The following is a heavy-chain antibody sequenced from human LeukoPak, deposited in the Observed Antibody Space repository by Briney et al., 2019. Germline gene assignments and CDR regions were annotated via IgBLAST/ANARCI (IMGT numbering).Heavy chain of an antibody. CDR2: VSSSGDIT. V-gene: IGHV3-23*01. CDR3: AKDIDWGRFDL. Sequence: SGGSLRLSCVASGFTFSSHGMDWVRPAPGMGLEWVSGVSSSGDITYYADSVKGRFAISRDNSRNTVYFQLNSLRADDTAVYYCAKDIDWGRFDLWGQGTLVTVSS. D-gene: IGHD7-27*01. CDR1: GFTFSSHG. J-gene: IGHJ5*02.